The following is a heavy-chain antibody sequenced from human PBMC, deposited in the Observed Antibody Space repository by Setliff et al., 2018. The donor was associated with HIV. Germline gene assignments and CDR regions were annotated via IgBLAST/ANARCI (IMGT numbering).Heavy chain of an antibody. V-gene: IGHV3-7*03. J-gene: IGHJ4*02. D-gene: IGHD6-13*01. CDR1: GLSFSRYW. CDR3: ARAPPGDSSSWYGNPCFDS. Sequence: GGSLRLSCVASGLSFSRYWMRWVRQAPGKGLEWVANIKGDGSDQYYMDSVRGRFIISRDNAKNSLYLQMNSLRAEDTAVYYCARAPPGDSSSWYGNPCFDSWGQGTLVTVSS. CDR2: IKGDGSDQ.